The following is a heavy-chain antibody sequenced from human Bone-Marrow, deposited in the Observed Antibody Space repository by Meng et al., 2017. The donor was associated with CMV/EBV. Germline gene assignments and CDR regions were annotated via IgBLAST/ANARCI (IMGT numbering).Heavy chain of an antibody. Sequence: GESLKISCAASGFTVSSNYMTWVRQAPGKGLEWVSVIYSGGPTYYADSVKGRFTISRDNSKNTLYLQMNSLRGEDTAVYYCAREGRQYLVVGEALGDDAVDIWGQGTMVTVSS. D-gene: IGHD2-15*01. J-gene: IGHJ3*02. CDR3: AREGRQYLVVGEALGDDAVDI. V-gene: IGHV3-66*02. CDR1: GFTVSSNY. CDR2: IYSGGPT.